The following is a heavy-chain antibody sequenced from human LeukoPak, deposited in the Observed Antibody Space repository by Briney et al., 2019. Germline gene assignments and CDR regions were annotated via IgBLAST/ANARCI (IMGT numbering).Heavy chain of an antibody. CDR1: GFTFSNYA. J-gene: IGHJ6*04. CDR2: MHSVGTT. CDR3: ARDGSSGRGYYYYYGMDV. V-gene: IGHV3-53*01. D-gene: IGHD1-26*01. Sequence: GGSLRLSCAASGFTFSNYAMTWVRQAPGKGLEWVSIMHSVGTTYYADSVKGRFTFSRDNSKNTLCLQMNNLRAEDTAVYYCARDGSSGRGYYYYYGMDVWGEGTTVTVSS.